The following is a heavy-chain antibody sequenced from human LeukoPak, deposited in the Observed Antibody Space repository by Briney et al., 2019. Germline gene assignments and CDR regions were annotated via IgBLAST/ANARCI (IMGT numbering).Heavy chain of an antibody. CDR1: GLIFSSYW. CDR3: AREDYGGNSRWFDP. D-gene: IGHD4-23*01. V-gene: IGHV3-48*04. J-gene: IGHJ5*02. Sequence: GGSLRLSCAASGLIFSSYWMSWVRQAPGKGLEWVSYISSSSSTIYYADSVKGRFTISRDNAKNSLYLQMNSLRAEDTAVYYCAREDYGGNSRWFDPWGQGTLVTVSS. CDR2: ISSSSSTI.